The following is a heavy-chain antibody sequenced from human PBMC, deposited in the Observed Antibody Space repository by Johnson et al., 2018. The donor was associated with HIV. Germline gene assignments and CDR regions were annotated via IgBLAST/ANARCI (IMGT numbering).Heavy chain of an antibody. CDR1: GFTFSNAW. CDR2: IKEDVSEN. V-gene: IGHV3-7*01. Sequence: VQLVESGGGLVKPGGSLRLSCAASGFTFSNAWMSWVRQAPGKGLEWVANIKEDVSENYYVDSVKGRFTISRDNAKNSLYLQMNSLRAEDTAVYYCARGRSGILILDDAFDIWGQGTMVTVSS. D-gene: IGHD1-14*01. J-gene: IGHJ3*02. CDR3: ARGRSGILILDDAFDI.